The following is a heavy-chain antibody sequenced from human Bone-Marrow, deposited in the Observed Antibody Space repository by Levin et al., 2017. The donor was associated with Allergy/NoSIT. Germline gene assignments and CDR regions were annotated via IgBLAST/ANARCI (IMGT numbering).Heavy chain of an antibody. CDR2: ISAYNGNT. J-gene: IGHJ6*02. Sequence: ASVKVSCKASGYTFTSYGISWVRQAPGQGLEWMGWISAYNGNTNYAQKLQGRVTMTTDTSTSTAYMELRSLRSDDTAVYYCARDPPRDIVVVPAAQGQYYYYYYGMDVWGQGTTVTVSS. CDR1: GYTFTSYG. CDR3: ARDPPRDIVVVPAAQGQYYYYYYGMDV. V-gene: IGHV1-18*01. D-gene: IGHD2-2*01.